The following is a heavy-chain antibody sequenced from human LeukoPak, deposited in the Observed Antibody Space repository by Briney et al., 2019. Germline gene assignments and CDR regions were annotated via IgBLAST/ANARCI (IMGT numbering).Heavy chain of an antibody. CDR2: IYYSGST. CDR1: GGSISSYY. CDR3: ARDKRGYYGSGSYYKRGHYNWFDP. V-gene: IGHV4-59*01. J-gene: IGHJ5*02. D-gene: IGHD3-10*01. Sequence: SETLSLTCTVSGGSISSYYWSWIRQPPGKGLEWIGYIYYSGSTNYNPSLKSRVTISVDTSKNQFSLKLSSVTAADTAVYYCARDKRGYYGSGSYYKRGHYNWFDPWGQGTLVTVSS.